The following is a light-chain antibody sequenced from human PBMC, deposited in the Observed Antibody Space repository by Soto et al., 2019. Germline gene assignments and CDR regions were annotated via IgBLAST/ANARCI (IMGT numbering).Light chain of an antibody. CDR2: EGS. CDR3: CSYSRSTVV. Sequence: QSALTQPASVSGSPGQSITIYCTGTSSDVGSYSLVSWYQQHPGTAPKLMIFEGSKRPSGVSNRFSGSKSGNTASLTISGLQAEDEADYYCCSYSRSTVVFGGGTQLTVL. V-gene: IGLV2-23*01. CDR1: SSDVGSYSL. J-gene: IGLJ2*01.